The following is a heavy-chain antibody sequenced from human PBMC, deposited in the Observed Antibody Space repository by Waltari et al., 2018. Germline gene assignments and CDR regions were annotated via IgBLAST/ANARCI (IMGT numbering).Heavy chain of an antibody. CDR2: LSASGSRT. J-gene: IGHJ4*02. Sequence: EVRLVASGGGLVKPGGSLRLSCAASGFTFSPYAMNWVRQAPGKGLEGVAGLSASGSRTFYAASVKGRFTISRDNSNNTLYAQMTSLTPEDTATYYCAMSLTVLVRADHWGQGTLVAVSS. CDR1: GFTFSPYA. CDR3: AMSLTVLVRADH. D-gene: IGHD1-26*01. V-gene: IGHV3-23*04.